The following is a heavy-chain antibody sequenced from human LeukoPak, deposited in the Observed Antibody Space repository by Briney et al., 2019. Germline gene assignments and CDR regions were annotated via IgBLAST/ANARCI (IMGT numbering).Heavy chain of an antibody. CDR1: GFSFSSSW. CDR2: INSDGSST. V-gene: IGHV3-74*01. Sequence: GGSLRLSCAASGFSFSSSWMHWVRQTPGKGLVWVSRINSDGSSTIYADSVKGRFTISRDNGKNSLYLQMNSLRSEDTALYYCARDTPGLGVDYWGQGTLVTVSS. J-gene: IGHJ4*02. D-gene: IGHD3-16*01. CDR3: ARDTPGLGVDY.